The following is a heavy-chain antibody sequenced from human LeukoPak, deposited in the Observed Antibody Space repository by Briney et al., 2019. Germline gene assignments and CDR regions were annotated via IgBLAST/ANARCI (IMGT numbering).Heavy chain of an antibody. V-gene: IGHV1-18*01. CDR1: GYTFTSYG. CDR3: ARGMSCSSTRCYYYGMAV. CDR2: ISAYNGNT. D-gene: IGHD2-2*01. J-gene: IGHJ6*02. Sequence: GASVKVSCKASGYTFTSYGISWVRQAPGQGLEWMGWISAYNGNTNYAQKLQGRVTMTTDTSTSTAYMELRSLRSDDTAVYYCARGMSCSSTRCYYYGMAVWGQGTTVTVSS.